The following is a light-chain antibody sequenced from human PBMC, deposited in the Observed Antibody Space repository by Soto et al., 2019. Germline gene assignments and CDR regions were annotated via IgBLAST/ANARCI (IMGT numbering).Light chain of an antibody. CDR1: QSIRNY. CDR2: AAS. J-gene: IGKJ2*01. CDR3: QQSYSIPYT. Sequence: DIQMTQSPSSLSASVGDRVTITCRASQSIRNYLNWYQQKPGKAPKLLIYAASSLQSGVPSRFSGSGSGTDFTLTISSLQPEDFATYYCQQSYSIPYTFGQGTNLEIK. V-gene: IGKV1-39*01.